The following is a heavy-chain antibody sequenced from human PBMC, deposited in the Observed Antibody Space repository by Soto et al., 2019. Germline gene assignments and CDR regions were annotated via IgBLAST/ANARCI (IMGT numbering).Heavy chain of an antibody. D-gene: IGHD2-2*01. Sequence: ASVKVSCKASGYRFNNYGISWVRQAPGQGLEYMGWISTHNGNTNYVQKFEGRVAMTIDPSTTTAYMELRSLTSDDTAVYYCARFQVVSGSSWFDPWGQGTLVTVSS. V-gene: IGHV1-18*01. CDR1: GYRFNNYG. CDR3: ARFQVVSGSSWFDP. CDR2: ISTHNGNT. J-gene: IGHJ5*02.